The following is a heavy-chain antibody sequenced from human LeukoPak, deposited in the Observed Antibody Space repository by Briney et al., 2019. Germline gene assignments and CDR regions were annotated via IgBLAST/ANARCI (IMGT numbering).Heavy chain of an antibody. V-gene: IGHV3-48*04. CDR3: ARDRLYYGSRREDYYMDV. CDR2: ISSSGSTI. D-gene: IGHD3-10*01. J-gene: IGHJ6*03. Sequence: PGGSLRLSCAASGFTFSSYSMNWVRQAPGKGLEWVSYISSSGSTIYYADSVKGRFTISRDNAKNSLYLQMNSLRAEDTAVYYCARDRLYYGSRREDYYMDVWGKGTTVTISS. CDR1: GFTFSSYS.